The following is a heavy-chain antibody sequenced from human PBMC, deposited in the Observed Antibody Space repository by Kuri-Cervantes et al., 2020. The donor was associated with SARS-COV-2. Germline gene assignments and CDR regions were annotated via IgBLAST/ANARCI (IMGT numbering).Heavy chain of an antibody. V-gene: IGHV2-5*08. J-gene: IGHJ3*02. CDR2: IYWNDDK. CDR1: GFSLSPSGMC. CDR3: AHSRNEETYVFWSGYYTTGGAFDI. Sequence: CGPTLVNPTQTLTLTCNFSGFSLSPSGMCVSWIRQPPGKALELIALIYWNDDKRYSPSLKCRLTITKDTSKNKVVLTRTNMDPVDTAKYYFAHSRNEETYVFWSGYYTTGGAFDIWGQGTMVTVSS. D-gene: IGHD3-3*01.